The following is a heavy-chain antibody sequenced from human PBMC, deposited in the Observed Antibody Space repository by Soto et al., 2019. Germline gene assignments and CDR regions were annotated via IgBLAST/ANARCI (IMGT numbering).Heavy chain of an antibody. D-gene: IGHD5-18*01. V-gene: IGHV3-15*07. J-gene: IGHJ4*02. CDR3: TTDRGYSYGLPY. CDR2: IKSKTDGGTT. CDR1: GFTFSNAW. Sequence: GGSLRLSCAASGFTFSNAWMNWVRQAPGKGLEWVGRIKSKTDGGTTDYAAPVKGRFTIPRDDSKNTLYLQMNSLKTEDTAVYYCTTDRGYSYGLPYWGQGTLVTVSS.